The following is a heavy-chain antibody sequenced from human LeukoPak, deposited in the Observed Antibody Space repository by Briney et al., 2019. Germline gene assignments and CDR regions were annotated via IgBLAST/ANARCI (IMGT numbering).Heavy chain of an antibody. V-gene: IGHV3-11*01. D-gene: IGHD5-18*01. CDR1: GFTFSDYY. J-gene: IGHJ4*02. CDR3: ASRFGYSYGYPFDY. Sequence: PGGSLRLSCAASGFTFSDYYMSWIRQAPGKGLEWVSYISSSGSTIYYADSVKGRFTISRDNAKNSLCLQMNSLRAEDTAVYYCASRFGYSYGYPFDYWGQGTLVTVSS. CDR2: ISSSGSTI.